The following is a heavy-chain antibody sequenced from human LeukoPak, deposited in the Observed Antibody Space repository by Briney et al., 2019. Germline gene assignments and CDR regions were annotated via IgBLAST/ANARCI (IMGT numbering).Heavy chain of an antibody. D-gene: IGHD6-6*01. CDR3: AREGSIAARPPDY. CDR2: INSDGSST. J-gene: IGHJ4*02. CDR1: GFTFSSYW. V-gene: IGHV3-74*01. Sequence: TGGSLRLSCAASGFTFSSYWMHWVRQAPGKGLVWVSRINSDGSSTSYADSVKGRFTISRDNAKNTLYLQMNSLRAEDTAVHYCAREGSIAARPPDYWGQGTLVTVSS.